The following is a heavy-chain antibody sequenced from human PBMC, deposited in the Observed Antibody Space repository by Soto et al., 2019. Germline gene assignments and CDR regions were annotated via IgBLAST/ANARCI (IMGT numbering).Heavy chain of an antibody. V-gene: IGHV2-70*01. CDR2: IDWDDDK. J-gene: IGHJ5*02. D-gene: IGHD3-22*01. CDR3: ARMRSQYYYDSSGGGFDP. Sequence: GSGPTLVNPTQTLTLTCTFSGFSLSTSGMCVSWIRQPPGKALEWLALIDWDDDKYYSTSLKTRLTISKDTSKNQVVLTMTNMDPVDTATYYCARMRSQYYYDSSGGGFDPWGQGTLVTVSS. CDR1: GFSLSTSGMC.